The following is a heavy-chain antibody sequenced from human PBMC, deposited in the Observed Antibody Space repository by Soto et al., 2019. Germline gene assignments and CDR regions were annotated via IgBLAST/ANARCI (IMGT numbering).Heavy chain of an antibody. V-gene: IGHV3-30-3*01. Sequence: GGSLRLSCASSVFTFISYAMHWVRQAPGKGLEWVAVISYDGSNKYYADSVKGRFTISRDNSKNTLYLQMNSLRAEDTAVYYCARGYKQAAITMIVVVPLMDVWGQGTTVTVSS. D-gene: IGHD3-22*01. CDR3: ARGYKQAAITMIVVVPLMDV. CDR1: VFTFISYA. J-gene: IGHJ6*02. CDR2: ISYDGSNK.